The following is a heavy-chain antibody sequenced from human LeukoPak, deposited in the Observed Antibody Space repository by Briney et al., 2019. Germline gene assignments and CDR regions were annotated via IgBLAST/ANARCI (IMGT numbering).Heavy chain of an antibody. V-gene: IGHV3-48*03. CDR1: GYIFSDYE. D-gene: IGHD1-26*01. CDR2: IRSGGTTI. J-gene: IGHJ4*02. CDR3: ARDKGSDGIDL. Sequence: GGSMRLSCAASGYIFSDYEMNWVRQAPGKGLEWVAYIRSGGTTIYYADSVKGRFTISRDNAKNSLYLQMNSLRDEDTALYYCARDKGSDGIDLWGQGPPVTVSS.